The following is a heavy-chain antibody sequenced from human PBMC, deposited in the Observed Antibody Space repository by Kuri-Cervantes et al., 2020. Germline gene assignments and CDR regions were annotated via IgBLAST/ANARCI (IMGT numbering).Heavy chain of an antibody. CDR3: TTREAY. CDR2: VKSKSAGETA. V-gene: IGHV3-15*01. J-gene: IGHJ4*02. D-gene: IGHD5-24*01. CDR1: GFTFSNTW. Sequence: GGSLRLSCEASGFTFSNTWMNWARQAPGKGLEWVGRVKSKSAGETADYAAPVKGRFTISRDDSKNTLYLQMNSLKTEDTAVYYCTTREAYWGQGTLVTVSS.